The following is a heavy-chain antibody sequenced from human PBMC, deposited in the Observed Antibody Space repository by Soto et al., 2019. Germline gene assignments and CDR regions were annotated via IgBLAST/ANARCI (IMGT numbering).Heavy chain of an antibody. CDR1: GGTFSSYA. V-gene: IGHV1-69*13. D-gene: IGHD5-12*01. Sequence: SVKVSCKASGGTFSSYAISWVRQAPGQGLEWMGGIIPIFGTANYARKFQGRVTITADESTSTAYMELSSLRSEDTAVYYCARERWLQEAYYYYGMDVWGQGTTVTV. CDR3: ARERWLQEAYYYYGMDV. J-gene: IGHJ6*02. CDR2: IIPIFGTA.